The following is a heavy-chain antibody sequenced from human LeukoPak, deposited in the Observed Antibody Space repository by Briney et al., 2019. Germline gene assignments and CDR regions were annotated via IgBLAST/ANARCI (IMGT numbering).Heavy chain of an antibody. V-gene: IGHV3-74*01. CDR1: GFTFSSYW. CDR2: ISTDGSST. Sequence: PGGSLRLSCAASGFTFSSYWMHWVRQAPGKGLVWVSRISTDGSSTNSADSVKGRLTISRDNAKNTLYLRMNSLRAEDTAVYYCVREYSSSSGRAFDMWGQGTMVTVSP. D-gene: IGHD6-6*01. CDR3: VREYSSSSGRAFDM. J-gene: IGHJ3*02.